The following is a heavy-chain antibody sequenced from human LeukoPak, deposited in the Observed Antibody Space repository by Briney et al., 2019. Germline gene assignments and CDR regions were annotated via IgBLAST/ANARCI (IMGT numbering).Heavy chain of an antibody. J-gene: IGHJ4*02. CDR2: ISDDGRNK. CDR1: GFTFSSYA. CDR3: ARGGSGWYSYSDY. Sequence: GGSLRLSCAASGFTFSSYAVRWVRQAPGKGLEWVAVISDDGRNKYYADSVKGRFTISRDNSKNTLYLHMNSRRAEDTAVYYCARGGSGWYSYSDYWGQGTLVTVSS. V-gene: IGHV3-30*04. D-gene: IGHD6-19*01.